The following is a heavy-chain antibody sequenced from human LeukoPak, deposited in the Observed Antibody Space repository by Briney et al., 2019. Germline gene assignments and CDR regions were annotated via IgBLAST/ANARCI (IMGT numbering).Heavy chain of an antibody. CDR2: ISAYNGNT. CDR3: AGQKDPRPIDF. CDR1: GYTFTSYG. J-gene: IGHJ4*02. Sequence: ASVKVSCKASGYTFTSYGISWVRQAPGQGLEWMGWISAYNGNTNYAQKLQGRVTMTTDTSINTAYMELNELRSDDTAVYYCAGQKDPRPIDFWGQGTLVTVSS. V-gene: IGHV1-18*01.